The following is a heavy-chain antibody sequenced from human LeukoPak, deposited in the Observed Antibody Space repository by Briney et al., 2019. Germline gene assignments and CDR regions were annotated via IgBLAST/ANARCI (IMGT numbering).Heavy chain of an antibody. CDR2: ISYDGSNK. D-gene: IGHD5-12*01. Sequence: PGRSLRLSCAASGFTFSSYGMHWVRQAPGKGLEWVAVISYDGSNKYYADSVKGRFTISRDNSKNTLYLQMNSLRAEDTAVYYCARDDIVATISQVPYGMDVWGKGTTVTVSS. CDR3: ARDDIVATISQVPYGMDV. V-gene: IGHV3-30*03. J-gene: IGHJ6*04. CDR1: GFTFSSYG.